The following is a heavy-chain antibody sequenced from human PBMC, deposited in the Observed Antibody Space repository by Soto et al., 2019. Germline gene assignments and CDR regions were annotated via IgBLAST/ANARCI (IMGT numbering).Heavy chain of an antibody. J-gene: IGHJ4*02. CDR1: GYTFTSYG. CDR3: ARDQGQDTGWYSFDC. D-gene: IGHD6-19*01. Sequence: ASVKVSCKASGYTFTSYGVTWVRQAPGQGLEWLGWISTYSGTTKLAQKLQGRVTMTTDTSTGTAYMEVWSLRSDDTAVYFCARDQGQDTGWYSFDCWGQGTMVTVYS. V-gene: IGHV1-18*04. CDR2: ISTYSGTT.